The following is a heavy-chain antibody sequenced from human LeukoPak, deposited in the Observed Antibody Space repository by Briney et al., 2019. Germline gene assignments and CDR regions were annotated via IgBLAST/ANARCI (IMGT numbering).Heavy chain of an antibody. CDR3: AADRRSGGNWMVYYGMDV. V-gene: IGHV1-18*01. D-gene: IGHD4-23*01. CDR1: GYTFTSYG. Sequence: ASVKVPCKTSGYTFTSYGITWVRQAPGQGLEWMGWISANNGDTHYSENFQGRVTLTIDTSTSTAYMEVRSLRSEDTAVYYCAADRRSGGNWMVYYGMDVWGQGTTVTVSS. J-gene: IGHJ6*02. CDR2: ISANNGDT.